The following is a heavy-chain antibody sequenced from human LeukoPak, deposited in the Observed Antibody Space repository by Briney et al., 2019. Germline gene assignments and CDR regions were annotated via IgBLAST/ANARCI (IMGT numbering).Heavy chain of an antibody. CDR3: SKDPWTLDGDYGDT. V-gene: IGHV3-23*01. CDR2: ISKSDEVT. CDR1: GFKLSEFP. D-gene: IGHD4-17*01. Sequence: GGPLGPSALPFGFKLSEFPMPWVGPPPGRGRGGVQSISKSDEVTYYAESVKGRFTISKDNSKNTVYLQMSNLRAEDTAVYYCSKDPWTLDGDYGDTWGQGTLVTV. J-gene: IGHJ5*02.